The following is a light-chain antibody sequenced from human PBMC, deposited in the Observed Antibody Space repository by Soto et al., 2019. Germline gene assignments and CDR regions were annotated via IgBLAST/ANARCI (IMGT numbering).Light chain of an antibody. V-gene: IGKV3-15*01. CDR2: GAS. Sequence: EIVMTQSPATLSVSPGERATLSCRASQSVSSNLAWYQQKPGQAPRLLIYGASTRATGIPARFSGSGSGTEFTLTIRSLQSEDFAVYCCQQYNNWPPRFTFGPGTKVDIK. CDR1: QSVSSN. CDR3: QQYNNWPPRFT. J-gene: IGKJ3*01.